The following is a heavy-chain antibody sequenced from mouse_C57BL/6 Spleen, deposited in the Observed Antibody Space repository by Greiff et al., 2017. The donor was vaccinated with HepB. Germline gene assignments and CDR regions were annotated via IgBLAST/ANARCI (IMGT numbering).Heavy chain of an antibody. CDR3: AREEEMWGWGYLDY. J-gene: IGHJ2*01. D-gene: IGHD2-3*01. V-gene: IGHV1-64*01. Sequence: VQLQQSGAELVKPGASVKLSCKASGYTFTSYWMHWVKQRPGQGLEWIGMIHPNSGSTNYNEKFKSKATLTVDKSSSTAYMQLSSLTSEDSAVYYCAREEEMWGWGYLDYWGQGTTLTVSS. CDR1: GYTFTSYW. CDR2: IHPNSGST.